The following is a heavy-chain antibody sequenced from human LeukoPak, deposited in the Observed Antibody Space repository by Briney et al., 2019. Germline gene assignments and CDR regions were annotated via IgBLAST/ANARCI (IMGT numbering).Heavy chain of an antibody. J-gene: IGHJ6*02. Sequence: PGGSLRLSCAASGFTFRSYEMNGVRQAPGKGLEWFSYISCNGSTIHYADSVKGRFTISRENAKTSMYMQMNSLRAEDKAVYYCARDNRDRRVVGYYYGLDVWGPGNTVTVSS. CDR1: GFTFRSYE. D-gene: IGHD1-14*01. CDR2: ISCNGSTI. V-gene: IGHV3-48*03. CDR3: ARDNRDRRVVGYYYGLDV.